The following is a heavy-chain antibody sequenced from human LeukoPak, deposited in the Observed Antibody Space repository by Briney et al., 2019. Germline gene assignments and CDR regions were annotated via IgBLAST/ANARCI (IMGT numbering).Heavy chain of an antibody. J-gene: IGHJ6*03. CDR1: GFTFSNYG. V-gene: IGHV3-48*04. CDR3: AVQGSGSGVYYMDV. CDR2: ISSSGSTI. D-gene: IGHD3-10*01. Sequence: PGGSLRLSCAASGFTFSNYGMSWVRQAPGKGLEWVSYISSSGSTIYYADSVKGRFTISRDNAKNSLYLQMNSLRAEDTAVYYCAVQGSGSGVYYMDVWGKGTTVTVSS.